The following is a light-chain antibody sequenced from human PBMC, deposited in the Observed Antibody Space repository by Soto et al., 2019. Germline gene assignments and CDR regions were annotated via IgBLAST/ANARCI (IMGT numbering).Light chain of an antibody. Sequence: QLVLTQSSSASASLGSSVKLTCTLSSGHSSHIIAWHQQQPGKAPRYLMKLEGSGSFNKGSGAPDRFSGSSSGADRYLTISNLQSEDEADYYCETWDSNTRVFGGGTQLTVL. CDR3: ETWDSNTRV. CDR2: LEGSGSF. CDR1: SGHSSHI. J-gene: IGLJ2*01. V-gene: IGLV4-60*03.